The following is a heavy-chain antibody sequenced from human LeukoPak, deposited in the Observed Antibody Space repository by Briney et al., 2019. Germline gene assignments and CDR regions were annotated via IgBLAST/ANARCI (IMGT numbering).Heavy chain of an antibody. CDR2: ISAYNGNT. CDR1: GYTFTSYG. J-gene: IGHJ4*02. CDR3: ARDLYSYDSSGSKLLYYFDY. V-gene: IGHV1-18*01. Sequence: GASVKVSCKASGYTFTSYGISWVRQAPGQGLEWMGWISAYNGNTNYAQKLQGRVTMTTDTSTSTAYMELRSLRSDDTAVYYCARDLYSYDSSGSKLLYYFDYWGQGTLVTVSS. D-gene: IGHD3-22*01.